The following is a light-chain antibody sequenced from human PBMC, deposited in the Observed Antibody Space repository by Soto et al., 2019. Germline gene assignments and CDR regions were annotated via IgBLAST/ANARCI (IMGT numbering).Light chain of an antibody. CDR2: GAS. J-gene: IGKJ5*01. Sequence: DIQMTQSPSSLSASVGDRVTITCRASQGISSFVAWYQQKPGKVPRLLISGASTLQSGVPLRFSGSGSGTDFTLTITSLQPEDVATYYCQKYSSVITFGQGTRLEMK. CDR3: QKYSSVIT. V-gene: IGKV1-27*01. CDR1: QGISSF.